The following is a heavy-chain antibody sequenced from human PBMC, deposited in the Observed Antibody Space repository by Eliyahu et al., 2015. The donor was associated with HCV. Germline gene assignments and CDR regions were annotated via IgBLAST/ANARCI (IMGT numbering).Heavy chain of an antibody. CDR2: XKSIIDGELG. V-gene: IGHV3-15*01. Sequence: EVQLVESGGGLVKAGESLTLSCAASGFPFTPAWMSWVRQTPGKGLEWXXRXKSIIDGELGLYDXSVKGRFTIFRDDSISTLFLQXNSLTPEXTAVYYCTTXAYGSGSYYPNFWGQGTLVTVPS. CDR1: GFPFTPAW. D-gene: IGHD3-10*01. CDR3: TTXAYGSGSYYPNF. J-gene: IGHJ1*01.